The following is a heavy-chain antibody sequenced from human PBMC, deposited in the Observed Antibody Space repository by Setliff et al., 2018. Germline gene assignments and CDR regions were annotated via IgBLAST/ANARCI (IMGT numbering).Heavy chain of an antibody. J-gene: IGHJ4*02. CDR1: GGSFSGYY. D-gene: IGHD3-9*01. Sequence: SETLSLTCAVYGGSFSGYYWSWIRQPPGKGLEWIGEINHSGSTNYNPSLKSRVTISVDTSKNQFSLKLSSVTAADTAVYYCARGRGPHWLGFFGDWGQGAMVTV. V-gene: IGHV4-34*01. CDR3: ARGRGPHWLGFFGD. CDR2: INHSGST.